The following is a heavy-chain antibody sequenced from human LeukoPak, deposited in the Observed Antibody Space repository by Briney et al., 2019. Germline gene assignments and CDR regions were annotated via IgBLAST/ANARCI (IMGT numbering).Heavy chain of an antibody. V-gene: IGHV3-30*03. Sequence: GGSLRLSCAASGFTFSSYGMHWVRQAPGKGLEWVAVISYDGSNKYYADSVKGRFTISRDNSKNTLYLQMNSLRAEDTAVYYCARDPNYYDSAYWGQGTLVTVSS. CDR1: GFTFSSYG. CDR2: ISYDGSNK. CDR3: ARDPNYYDSAY. D-gene: IGHD3-22*01. J-gene: IGHJ4*02.